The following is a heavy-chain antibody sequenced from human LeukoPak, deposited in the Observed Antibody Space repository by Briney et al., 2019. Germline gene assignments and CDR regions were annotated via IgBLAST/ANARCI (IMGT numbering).Heavy chain of an antibody. CDR2: FYPGDSDT. CDR3: ARHTASSGSSTTLLDH. Sequence: GESLKISCKASGYSFSIYWIGWVRQMPGKGLEWMGIFYPGDSDTRYSPSFQGQVTISADKSTNTAYLQWNSLKASDSAMYYCARHTASSGSSTTLLDHWGQGTLVTVSS. J-gene: IGHJ4*02. D-gene: IGHD1-26*01. CDR1: GYSFSIYW. V-gene: IGHV5-51*01.